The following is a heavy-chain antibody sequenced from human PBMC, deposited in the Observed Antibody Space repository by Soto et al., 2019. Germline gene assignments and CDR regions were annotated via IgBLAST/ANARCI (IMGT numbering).Heavy chain of an antibody. CDR3: ARAPKVSGSYQTRHDF. D-gene: IGHD6-25*01. CDR2: ISQSGNT. CDR1: SGSLSGYY. Sequence: SETLSLTCSIYSGSLSGYYWSWIRQPPGKGLEWIGEISQSGNTNYSPSLKSRVSISIDTSKKQFSLNLASVSAADTAVYYCARAPKVSGSYQTRHDFWGQGTLVTVSS. V-gene: IGHV4-34*01. J-gene: IGHJ4*02.